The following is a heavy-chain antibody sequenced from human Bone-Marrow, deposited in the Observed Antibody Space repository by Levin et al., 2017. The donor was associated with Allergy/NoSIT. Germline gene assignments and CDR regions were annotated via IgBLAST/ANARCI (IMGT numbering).Heavy chain of an antibody. D-gene: IGHD1-14*01. V-gene: IGHV1-2*06. Sequence: ASVKVSCKASGYTFTGYFIHWVRQAPGQGLEWVGRINPNNGATNYAQKFRGSVTMTSDTSISTAYMEVISLKSDDTAVYWCARSSRLYYNGLTVWGLGTRVIVSS. CDR2: INPNNGAT. CDR1: GYTFTGYF. J-gene: IGHJ6*02. CDR3: ARSSRLYYNGLTV.